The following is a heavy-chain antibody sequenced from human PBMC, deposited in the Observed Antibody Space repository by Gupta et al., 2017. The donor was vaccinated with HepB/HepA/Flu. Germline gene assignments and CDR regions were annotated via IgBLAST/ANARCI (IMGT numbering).Heavy chain of an antibody. Sequence: QLQLQESGPGLVKPSETLSLTCTVSGGSISSSSYYWGWIRQPPGKGLEWIGSIYYSGSTYYNPSLKSRVTISVDTSKNQFSLKLSSVTAADTAVYYCARQQPTPLFYYYYGMDVWGQGTTVTVSS. D-gene: IGHD3-3*01. CDR3: ARQQPTPLFYYYYGMDV. CDR2: IYYSGST. J-gene: IGHJ6*02. CDR1: GGSISSSSYY. V-gene: IGHV4-39*01.